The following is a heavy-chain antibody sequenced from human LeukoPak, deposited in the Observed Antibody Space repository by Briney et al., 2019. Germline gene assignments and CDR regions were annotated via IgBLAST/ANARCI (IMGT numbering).Heavy chain of an antibody. CDR3: ARNGPSIAAAGVYYYYGMDV. D-gene: IGHD6-13*01. CDR2: IIPIFGTA. V-gene: IGHV1-69*13. J-gene: IGHJ6*02. CDR1: GGTFSSYA. Sequence: GASVTVSCTASGGTFSSYAISWVRQAPGQGLEWMGGIIPIFGTANYAQKFQGRVTITADESTSTAYMELSSLRSEDTAVYYCARNGPSIAAAGVYYYYGMDVWGQGTTVTVSS.